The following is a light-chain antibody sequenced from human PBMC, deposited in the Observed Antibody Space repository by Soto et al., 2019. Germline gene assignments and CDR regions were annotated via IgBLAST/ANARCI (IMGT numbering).Light chain of an antibody. V-gene: IGKV4-1*01. J-gene: IGKJ2*01. CDR3: QQYPTTPNT. CDR1: QNLLFSSNNKNS. Sequence: DVVMTQSPDSLAVTLGARAAINCKSSQNLLFSSNNKNSLAWYQQKPGQPPKLLIYWASTRESEAPDRFSGSGSGRDLTISISSLQAEDVAVYYCQQYPTTPNTFGQGTKVEIK. CDR2: WAS.